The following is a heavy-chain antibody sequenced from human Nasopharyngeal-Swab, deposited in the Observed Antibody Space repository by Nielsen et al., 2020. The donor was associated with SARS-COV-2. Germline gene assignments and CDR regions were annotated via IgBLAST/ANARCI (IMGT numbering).Heavy chain of an antibody. D-gene: IGHD6-19*01. CDR2: IDWDDDK. V-gene: IGHV2-70*01. Sequence: SGPTLVKPTQTLTLTCTFSGFSLSTSGMCVSWIRQPPEQALEWLALIDWDDDKYYSTSLKTRLTISKDTSNNQVVLTMTNMDPVDTATYYCARSTSSIAVAVNFDYWGQGTLVTVSS. CDR3: ARSTSSIAVAVNFDY. CDR1: GFSLSTSGMC. J-gene: IGHJ4*02.